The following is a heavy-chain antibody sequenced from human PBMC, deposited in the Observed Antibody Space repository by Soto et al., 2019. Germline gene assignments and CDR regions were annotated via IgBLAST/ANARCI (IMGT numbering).Heavy chain of an antibody. CDR2: IYYSGST. CDR1: GGSISSYY. V-gene: IGHV4-59*01. J-gene: IGHJ4*02. CDR3: ARKPNYYGFDY. Sequence: QVQLQESGPGLVKPSETLSLTCTVSGGSISSYYWSWIRQPPGKGLEWIGYIYYSGSTNYNPSLKSRVTISVDTSKNQFSLKLSSVTAADTAVYYCARKPNYYGFDYWGQGTLVTVSS. D-gene: IGHD3-10*01.